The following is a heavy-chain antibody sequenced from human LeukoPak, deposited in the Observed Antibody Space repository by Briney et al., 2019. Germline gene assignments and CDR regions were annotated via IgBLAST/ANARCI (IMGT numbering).Heavy chain of an antibody. J-gene: IGHJ4*02. V-gene: IGHV3-23*01. CDR3: AKDRYFSGTSCYVGFDY. CDR1: GFTFSNYA. D-gene: IGHD2-2*01. CDR2: ISGSGGST. Sequence: GGSLRLSCAASGFTFSNYAMSWVRQAPGKGLEWVSTISGSGGSTYYADSVKGRFTISRDSSENTLYLQMNSLRAEDTAVYYCAKDRYFSGTSCYVGFDYWGEGTLVTVSS.